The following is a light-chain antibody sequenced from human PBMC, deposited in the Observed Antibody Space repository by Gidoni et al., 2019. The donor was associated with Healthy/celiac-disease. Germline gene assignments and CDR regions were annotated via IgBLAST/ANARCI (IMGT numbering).Light chain of an antibody. CDR1: PDISNY. J-gene: IGKJ2*01. CDR3: QQYDNLLYT. V-gene: IGKV1-33*01. CDR2: DAS. Sequence: DIQMPQSPSSLSASVGDRVTITCQASPDISNYLNWYQQKPGKAPKLLIYDASNLETGVPSRVSGSGAGTDFTFTISSLQPEDIATYYCQQYDNLLYTLGQGTKLEIK.